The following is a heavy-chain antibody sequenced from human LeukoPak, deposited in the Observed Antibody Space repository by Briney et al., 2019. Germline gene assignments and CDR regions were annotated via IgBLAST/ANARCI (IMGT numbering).Heavy chain of an antibody. CDR1: GFTFSSYE. Sequence: GGSLRLPCAASGFTFSSYEMNWVRQAPGKGLEWVSYISSSGSTIYYADSVKGRFTISRDNAKNSLYLQMNSLRAEDTAVYYCARDITMIVVPDAFDIWGQGTMVTVSS. V-gene: IGHV3-48*03. D-gene: IGHD3-22*01. CDR3: ARDITMIVVPDAFDI. J-gene: IGHJ3*02. CDR2: ISSSGSTI.